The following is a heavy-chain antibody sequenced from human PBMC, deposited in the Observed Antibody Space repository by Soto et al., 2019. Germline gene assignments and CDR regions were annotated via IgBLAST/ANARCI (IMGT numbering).Heavy chain of an antibody. Sequence: EVQLLESGGGLVQPGGSLRLSCAASGFTFSSYAMSWVRQAPGKGLEWVSAISGSGGSTYYADSVKGRFTISRDNSKNTMYLQMNSLRAEDTAVYYCAKIDTMVVAAQSGYWGQGTLVTVSS. J-gene: IGHJ4*02. D-gene: IGHD2-15*01. V-gene: IGHV3-23*01. CDR1: GFTFSSYA. CDR3: AKIDTMVVAAQSGY. CDR2: ISGSGGST.